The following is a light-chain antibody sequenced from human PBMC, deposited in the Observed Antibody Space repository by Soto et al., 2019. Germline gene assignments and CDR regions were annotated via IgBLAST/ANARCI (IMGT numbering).Light chain of an antibody. CDR1: QNVTSY. Sequence: EIVLTQSPGTLSLSPGERATLSCRASQNVTSYLAWYQQKPGQAPRLLIYASSTRATGIPDRFSGGGSGTDFTLTISRLEPEDFAVYYCQQYSTSQTFGQGTVLEI. CDR2: ASS. J-gene: IGKJ1*01. V-gene: IGKV3-20*01. CDR3: QQYSTSQT.